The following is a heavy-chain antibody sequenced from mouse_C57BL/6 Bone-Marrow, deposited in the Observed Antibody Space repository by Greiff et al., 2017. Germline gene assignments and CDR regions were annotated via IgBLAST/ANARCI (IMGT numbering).Heavy chain of an antibody. Sequence: QVQLQQPGAELVKPGASVKMSCTASGYTFTSYWITWVKQRPGQGLEWIGDIYRGSGNTNYNEKLKSKATLTVDTSYSTAYMQLSSLTSEDSAVYYCARGYDNWYFDVWGTGTTVTVSS. D-gene: IGHD2-3*01. V-gene: IGHV1-55*01. J-gene: IGHJ1*03. CDR1: GYTFTSYW. CDR3: ARGYDNWYFDV. CDR2: IYRGSGNT.